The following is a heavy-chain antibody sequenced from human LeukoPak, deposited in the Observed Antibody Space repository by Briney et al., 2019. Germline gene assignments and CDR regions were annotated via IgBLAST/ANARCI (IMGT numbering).Heavy chain of an antibody. J-gene: IGHJ4*02. Sequence: ASVKVSCKASGYTFTSYDINWVRQAPGQGLEWMGIINPTGGSTTYAQKFQGRVTMTRDTSTSTVFMELNSLRSEDTAVYYCALYSSTWYWGQGTLVTVSS. CDR1: GYTFTSYD. D-gene: IGHD6-13*01. CDR3: ALYSSTWY. CDR2: INPTGGST. V-gene: IGHV1-46*01.